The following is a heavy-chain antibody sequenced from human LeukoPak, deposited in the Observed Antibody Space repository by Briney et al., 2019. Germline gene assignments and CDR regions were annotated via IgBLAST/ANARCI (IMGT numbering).Heavy chain of an antibody. CDR3: ARDPDSSGSLSWFDP. CDR2: ISSSSSYI. CDR1: GFTFSSYS. J-gene: IGHJ5*02. V-gene: IGHV3-21*01. D-gene: IGHD3-22*01. Sequence: PGGSLRLSCAASGFTFSSYSMNWVRQAPGKGLEWVSSISSSSSYIYCADSVKGRFTISRDNAKNSLYLQMNSLRAEDTAVYYCARDPDSSGSLSWFDPWGQGTLVTVSS.